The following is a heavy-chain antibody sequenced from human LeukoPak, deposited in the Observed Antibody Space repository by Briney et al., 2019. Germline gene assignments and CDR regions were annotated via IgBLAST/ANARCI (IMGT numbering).Heavy chain of an antibody. CDR2: IYYSGST. CDR3: ARRGSGSTVAISSFDH. Sequence: PSETLSLTCTVSGGSISSSSCYWGWIRQPPGKGLEWIGSIYYSGSTYYNPSLESRVTMSIDTSKNHFSLKLSSVTAADTAVYYCARRGSGSTVAISSFDHWGQGTLVTVSS. J-gene: IGHJ4*02. D-gene: IGHD4-17*01. CDR1: GGSISSSSCY. V-gene: IGHV4-39*02.